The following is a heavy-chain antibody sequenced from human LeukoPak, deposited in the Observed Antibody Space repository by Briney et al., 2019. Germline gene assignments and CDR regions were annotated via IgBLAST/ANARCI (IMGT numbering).Heavy chain of an antibody. CDR3: VGGGVPAAEYYYYYYYMDA. Sequence: PGGSLRLSCAASGFTFSSYSMNWVRQAPGKGLEWVSSISSSSSYIYYADSVKGRFTISRDNAKNSLYLQMNSPRAEDTAGYYCVGGGVPAAEYYYYYYYMDAWGKGTTVTVSS. V-gene: IGHV3-21*01. CDR1: GFTFSSYS. CDR2: ISSSSSYI. J-gene: IGHJ6*03. D-gene: IGHD2-2*01.